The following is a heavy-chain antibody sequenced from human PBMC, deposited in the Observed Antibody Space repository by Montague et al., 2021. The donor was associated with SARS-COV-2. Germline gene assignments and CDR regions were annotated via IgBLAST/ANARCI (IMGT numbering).Heavy chain of an antibody. J-gene: IGHJ5*02. CDR2: IYYSGST. CDR1: GGSISSSSNY. V-gene: IGHV4-39*01. CDR3: ARLVWFGELSSENWFDP. Sequence: SETLSLTCTVSGGSISSSSNYWGWIRQPPGKGLEWIGSIYYSGSTYYNSSLKSRVTISVDTSKNQFSLKLNSVTAADTAVHYCARLVWFGELSSENWFDPWGQGTLVTVSS. D-gene: IGHD3-10*01.